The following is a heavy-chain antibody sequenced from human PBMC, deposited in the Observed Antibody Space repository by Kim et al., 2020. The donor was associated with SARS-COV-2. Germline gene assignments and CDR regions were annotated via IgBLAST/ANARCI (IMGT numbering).Heavy chain of an antibody. D-gene: IGHD4-4*01. J-gene: IGHJ4*02. Sequence: YSPSFQGQVTISADKSISTAYLQWSSLKASDTAMYYCARFPYSNYDYFDYWGQGTLVTVSS. CDR3: ARFPYSNYDYFDY. V-gene: IGHV5-51*01.